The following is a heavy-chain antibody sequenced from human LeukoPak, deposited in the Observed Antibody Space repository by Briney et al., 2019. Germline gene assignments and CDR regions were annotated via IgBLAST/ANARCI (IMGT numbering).Heavy chain of an antibody. J-gene: IGHJ3*02. CDR2: IYTSGST. CDR3: ATFGSGWIKGDAFDI. D-gene: IGHD6-19*01. Sequence: PSETLSLTCTVSGGSISSYYWSLIRQPAGKGLEWIGRIYTSGSTNYNPSLKSRVTMSVDTSKNQFSLKLSSVTAADTAVYYCATFGSGWIKGDAFDIWGQGTMVTVSS. V-gene: IGHV4-4*07. CDR1: GGSISSYY.